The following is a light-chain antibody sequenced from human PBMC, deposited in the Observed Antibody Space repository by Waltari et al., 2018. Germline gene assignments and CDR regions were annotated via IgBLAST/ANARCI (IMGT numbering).Light chain of an antibody. CDR2: VNSDGSH. CDR3: QTGGHGTWV. V-gene: IGLV4-69*02. Sequence: QLVLTQSPSASASLGASVKLTCTLSSGHSSNIVAWHQQQPEKGPRFLMKVNSDGSHSKGDEIPDRFSVSSSGAARYLTISTVQSEDEAVYYCQTGGHGTWVFGGGTKLTVL. CDR1: SGHSSNI. J-gene: IGLJ3*02.